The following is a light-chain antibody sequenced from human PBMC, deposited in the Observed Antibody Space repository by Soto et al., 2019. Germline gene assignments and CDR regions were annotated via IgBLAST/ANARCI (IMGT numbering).Light chain of an antibody. CDR3: QQYGSSQWT. CDR2: GAS. V-gene: IGKV3-20*01. Sequence: EIVLTQSPGTLSLSPGERATLSCRASQSVSSSCLAWYQQKPGQAPRLLIYGASSRATGIPDRFSGSGSGTDFTRTISRLEPEDFAVYYWQQYGSSQWTFGQETKLESK. CDR1: QSVSSSC. J-gene: IGKJ1*01.